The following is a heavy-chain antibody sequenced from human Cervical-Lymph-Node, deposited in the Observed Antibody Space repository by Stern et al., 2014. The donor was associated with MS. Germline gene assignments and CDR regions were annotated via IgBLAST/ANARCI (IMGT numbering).Heavy chain of an antibody. D-gene: IGHD6-13*01. CDR3: ASAYSSSHYYFDY. CDR1: GFSFSRSA. CDR2: IWYDGSNP. Sequence: VQLEESEGGVVQPGRSLRLSCAASGFSFSRSAMPWVRQAPGKGLEWVALIWYDGSNPYYADSVTGRFTISRDNFKNTLYLQMNSLRAEDTAVYYCASAYSSSHYYFDYWGQGTLVTVSS. V-gene: IGHV3-33*01. J-gene: IGHJ4*02.